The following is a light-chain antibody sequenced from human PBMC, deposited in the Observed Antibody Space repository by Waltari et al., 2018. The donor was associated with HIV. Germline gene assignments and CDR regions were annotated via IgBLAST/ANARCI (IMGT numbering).Light chain of an antibody. CDR3: QQYFSTPPT. CDR1: RTILFDSNNKNY. CDR2: WAS. Sequence: DIVMTQSPDSLPVSLGERSTINCKSSRTILFDSNNKNYLAWYQQKPGQPPKVLIYWASTRESGVPDRFSGSGSGTDFTLTISRLQPEDVAVYYCQQYFSTPPTFGQGTRVGI. V-gene: IGKV4-1*01. J-gene: IGKJ1*01.